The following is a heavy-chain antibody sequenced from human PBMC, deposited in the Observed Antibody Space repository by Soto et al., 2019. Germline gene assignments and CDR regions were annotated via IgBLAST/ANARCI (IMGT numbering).Heavy chain of an antibody. V-gene: IGHV1-3*04. CDR2: IVTATGDT. J-gene: IGHJ5*02. CDR3: AKDGATVGTPRNWFDP. CDR1: GYTFTSYA. D-gene: IGHD6-13*01. Sequence: GASVKVSCKASGYTFTSYAVHWVRQAPGQRLEWLGWIVTATGDTHYSQHFQGRVTITRDTSATTAYMELNSLTSEDTAVYYCAKDGATVGTPRNWFDPWG.